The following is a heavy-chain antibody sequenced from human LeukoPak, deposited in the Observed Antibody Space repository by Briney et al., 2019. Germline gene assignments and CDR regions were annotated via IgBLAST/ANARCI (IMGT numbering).Heavy chain of an antibody. CDR1: GYSISSGYY. D-gene: IGHD3-22*01. CDR3: ARSFGSGYYGNFDY. Sequence: PSETLSLTCTVSGYSISSGYYWGWIRQPPGKGLEWIGSIYHSGSTNYNPSLKSRVTISVDTSKNQFSLKLSSVTAADTAVYYCARSFGSGYYGNFDYWGQGTLVTVSS. CDR2: IYHSGST. V-gene: IGHV4-38-2*02. J-gene: IGHJ4*02.